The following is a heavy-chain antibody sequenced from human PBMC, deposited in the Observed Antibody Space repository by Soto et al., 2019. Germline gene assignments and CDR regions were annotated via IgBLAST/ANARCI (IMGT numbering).Heavy chain of an antibody. V-gene: IGHV1-3*01. CDR2: INAGNGNT. CDR3: ASESSSGDLDV. J-gene: IGHJ6*02. CDR1: GFTFTASA. Sequence: SVKVSCKASGFTFTASAVHWVRQAPGQRLEWMGWINAGNGNTKYSQKFQGRVTITRDTSASTAYMELSSLRSEDTAVYYCASESSSGDLDVWGQGTTVTVSS. D-gene: IGHD3-22*01.